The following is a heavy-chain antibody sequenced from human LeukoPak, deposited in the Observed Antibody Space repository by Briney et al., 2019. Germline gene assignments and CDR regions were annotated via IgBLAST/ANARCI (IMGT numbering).Heavy chain of an antibody. CDR1: GGSISGYY. Sequence: SETLSLTCTVSGGSISGYYWSWIRQPAGKGLEWIGRIYASGNTNYNPSLKSRVTMSVDTSKNQFSLKLSSVTAADTAVYYCARDIVVVPAAADRGYYYYYMDVWGKGTTVTVSS. D-gene: IGHD2-2*01. J-gene: IGHJ6*03. V-gene: IGHV4-4*07. CDR3: ARDIVVVPAAADRGYYYYYMDV. CDR2: IYASGNT.